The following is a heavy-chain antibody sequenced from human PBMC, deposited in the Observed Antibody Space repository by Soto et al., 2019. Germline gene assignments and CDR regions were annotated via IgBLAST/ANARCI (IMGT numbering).Heavy chain of an antibody. Sequence: PSETLSLTCTVSGGSISSDDYHWSWIRQPPGKGLEWIGYIYYSGRTSYNPSLKSRVTISMDTSKNQFSLKLTSVSAADTAVYYCARDRSNSPDFFDYWGQGTLVTVSS. V-gene: IGHV4-30-4*01. CDR3: ARDRSNSPDFFDY. CDR2: IYYSGRT. CDR1: GGSISSDDYH. J-gene: IGHJ4*02. D-gene: IGHD6-6*01.